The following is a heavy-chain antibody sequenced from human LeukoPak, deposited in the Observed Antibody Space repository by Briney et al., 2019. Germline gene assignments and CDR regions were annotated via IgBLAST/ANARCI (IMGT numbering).Heavy chain of an antibody. J-gene: IGHJ4*02. CDR3: AKRSAYEGSAPHFDY. V-gene: IGHV3-23*01. Sequence: PGGSLRLSCAASGFTFSTYGMVWVRQAPGKGLEWVSSIGYSGADTYYTDSVRGRFTVSRDNSKNTLYLQMSSLGAEDTAIYYCAKRSAYEGSAPHFDYWGQGTLVSVSS. D-gene: IGHD3-22*01. CDR2: IGYSGADT. CDR1: GFTFSTYG.